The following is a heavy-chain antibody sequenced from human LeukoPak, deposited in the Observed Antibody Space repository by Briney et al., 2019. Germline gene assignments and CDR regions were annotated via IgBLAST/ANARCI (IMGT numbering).Heavy chain of an antibody. CDR2: IIPILGIA. CDR3: TRLIHPYYYDEREAFDI. D-gene: IGHD3-22*01. Sequence: SVKVSCKASGGTFSSYAISWVRQAPGQGLEWMGRIIPILGIANYAQKFQGRVTITADKSTSTAYMELSSLRSEDTAVYYCTRLIHPYYYDEREAFDIWGQGTMVTVSS. V-gene: IGHV1-69*04. CDR1: GGTFSSYA. J-gene: IGHJ3*02.